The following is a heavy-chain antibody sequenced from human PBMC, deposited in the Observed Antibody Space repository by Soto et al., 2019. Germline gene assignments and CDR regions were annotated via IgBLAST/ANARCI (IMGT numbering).Heavy chain of an antibody. D-gene: IGHD4-17*01. V-gene: IGHV3-23*01. Sequence: GGSLRLSCAASGFTFSSYAMSWVRQAPGKGLEWVSAISGSGGSTYYADSVKGRFTISRDNSKNTLYLQMNSLRAEDTAVYYCAKDPIGLYGDYVGGASVYWGQGTLVTVSS. CDR2: ISGSGGST. CDR3: AKDPIGLYGDYVGGASVY. CDR1: GFTFSSYA. J-gene: IGHJ4*02.